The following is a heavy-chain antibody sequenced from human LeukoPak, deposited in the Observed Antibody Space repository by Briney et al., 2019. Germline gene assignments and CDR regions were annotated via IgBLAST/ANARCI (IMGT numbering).Heavy chain of an antibody. J-gene: IGHJ4*02. D-gene: IGHD2-2*01. V-gene: IGHV3-74*01. Sequence: GGSLRLSCVASGFSFSSYWMHWVRQVPGQGPVWVSRISTDGGFTTYADSVRGRFTISRDNAKNTLVLQMNGLRIDDTAVYYCARDDQAPAAIGNWGQGTLVTVSS. CDR2: ISTDGGFT. CDR3: ARDDQAPAAIGN. CDR1: GFSFSSYW.